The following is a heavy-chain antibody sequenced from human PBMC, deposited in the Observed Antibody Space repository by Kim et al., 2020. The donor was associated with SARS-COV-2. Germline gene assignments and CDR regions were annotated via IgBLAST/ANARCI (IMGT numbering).Heavy chain of an antibody. CDR2: IWYDGSNE. CDR1: GFTFRSYG. Sequence: GGSLRLSCAASGFTFRSYGMHWVRQAPGKGLEWVADIWYDGSNEDYADSVKGRFTISRDNYKDTLYLQMNSLRADDTAVYYCARDGPDAFDVWGQGTMVT. J-gene: IGHJ3*01. V-gene: IGHV3-33*01. CDR3: ARDGPDAFDV.